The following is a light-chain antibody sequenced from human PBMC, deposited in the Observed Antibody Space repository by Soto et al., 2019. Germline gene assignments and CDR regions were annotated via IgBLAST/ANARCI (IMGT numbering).Light chain of an antibody. Sequence: QMTQSPSSLSASVGDGVTITCRASQGIRNDLGWYQQKPGKAPKLLIYAASNLQSGVPSRFSGSGSGTDFTLTISSLQPEDFATYYCQQSYSTPPITFGQGTRLAIK. CDR3: QQSYSTPPIT. J-gene: IGKJ5*01. CDR1: QGIRND. CDR2: AAS. V-gene: IGKV1-39*01.